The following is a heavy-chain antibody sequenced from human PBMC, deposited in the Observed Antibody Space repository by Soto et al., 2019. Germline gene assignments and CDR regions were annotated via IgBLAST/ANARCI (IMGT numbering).Heavy chain of an antibody. D-gene: IGHD6-6*01. CDR3: ARLSIAARERNGMDV. Sequence: ASVKVSCKASGGTFSSYAIRWVRPAPGQGLEWMGGIIPIFGTANYAQKFQGRVTITAHESTSTAYMELSSLRSEDTAVYYCARLSIAARERNGMDVWGQGTTVTVSS. CDR1: GGTFSSYA. CDR2: IIPIFGTA. J-gene: IGHJ6*02. V-gene: IGHV1-69*13.